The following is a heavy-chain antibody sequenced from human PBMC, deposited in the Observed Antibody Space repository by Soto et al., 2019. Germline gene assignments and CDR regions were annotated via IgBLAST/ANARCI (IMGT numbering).Heavy chain of an antibody. CDR3: ARHGLHPIFDY. D-gene: IGHD5-12*01. V-gene: IGHV4-59*08. Sequence: PSETLSLTCTVSGGSISRNYWSWIRQPPGKGLEWIGYIYYNGATNYNPSLKSRVTISVDTSNNHFSLNLSSVTAADTAVYYCARHGLHPIFDYWGQGTLVTVSS. CDR2: IYYNGAT. J-gene: IGHJ4*02. CDR1: GGSISRNY.